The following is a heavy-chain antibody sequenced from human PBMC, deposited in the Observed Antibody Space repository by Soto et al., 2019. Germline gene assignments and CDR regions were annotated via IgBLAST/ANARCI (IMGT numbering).Heavy chain of an antibody. CDR3: VRRLAVKPRHYFDY. V-gene: IGHV4-30-4*01. J-gene: IGHJ4*02. CDR1: GGSISIGDYY. Sequence: SETLSLTCTVSGGSISIGDYYWSWVRQPPGKDLEYIGYIYYTGSTYYNPSLNRRVTLSVDTSKNQFSLKLSSVTAADTAVYYCVRRLAVKPRHYFDYWGQGTLVTVSS. D-gene: IGHD6-19*01. CDR2: IYYTGST.